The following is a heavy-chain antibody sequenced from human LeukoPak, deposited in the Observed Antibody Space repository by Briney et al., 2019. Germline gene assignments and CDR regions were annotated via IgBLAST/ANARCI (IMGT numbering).Heavy chain of an antibody. CDR1: GFNFDRYT. CDR2: AGWAGGTT. Sequence: GGSLRLSCATSGFNFDRYTIHWVRQAPGKGLEWVSLAGWAGGTTFYSDSVRGRFTVSRDSGRKSVYLQMNSLTTDDTAFYFCAKELDTMFFDYWGQGALVTVSS. J-gene: IGHJ4*02. V-gene: IGHV3-43*01. D-gene: IGHD3-10*02. CDR3: AKELDTMFFDY.